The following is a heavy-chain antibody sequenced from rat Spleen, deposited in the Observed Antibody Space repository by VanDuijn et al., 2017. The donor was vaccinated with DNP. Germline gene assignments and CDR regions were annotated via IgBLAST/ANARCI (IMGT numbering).Heavy chain of an antibody. CDR2: INTDGGST. J-gene: IGHJ2*01. CDR1: GFTFSSYW. V-gene: IGHV5-58*01. Sequence: EVQLVETGGGLVQPGRSLKLSCVASGFTFSSYWMFWIRQAPGKGLEWVASINTDGGSTYYPDSVKGRFTTSRDNAENTVYLQMSSLRSEDTATYYCASWAPIAPLSTSNYWGQGVMVTVSS. CDR3: ASWAPIAPLSTSNY. D-gene: IGHD1-2*01.